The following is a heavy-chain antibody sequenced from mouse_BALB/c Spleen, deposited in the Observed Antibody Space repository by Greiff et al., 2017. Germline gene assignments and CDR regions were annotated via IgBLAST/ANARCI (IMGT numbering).Heavy chain of an antibody. CDR2: INPYNDGT. CDR3: ARNYYGSSYGFAY. CDR1: GYTFTSYV. Sequence: LQESGPELVKPGASVKMSCKASGYTFTSYVMHWVKQKPGQGLEWIGYINPYNDGTKYNEKFKGKATLTSDKSSSTAYMELSSLTSEDSAVYYCARNYYGSSYGFAYWGQGTLVTVSA. V-gene: IGHV1-14*01. D-gene: IGHD1-1*01. J-gene: IGHJ3*01.